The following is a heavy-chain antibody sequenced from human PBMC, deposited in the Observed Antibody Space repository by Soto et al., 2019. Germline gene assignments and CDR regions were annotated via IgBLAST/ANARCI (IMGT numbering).Heavy chain of an antibody. D-gene: IGHD3-22*01. CDR2: IKQDGSEK. J-gene: IGHJ4*02. CDR1: GFTFSSYW. V-gene: IGHV3-7*05. CDR3: ARDRAANYYYDSSGYYDY. Sequence: PGGSLRLSCAASGFTFSSYWMSWVRQAPGKGLEWVANIKQDGSEKYYVDSVKGRFTISRDNAKNSLYLQMNSLRAEDTAVYYCARDRAANYYYDSSGYYDYWGQGTLVTVSS.